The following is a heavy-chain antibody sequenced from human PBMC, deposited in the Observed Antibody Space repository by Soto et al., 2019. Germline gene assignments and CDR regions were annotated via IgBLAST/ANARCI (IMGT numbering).Heavy chain of an antibody. Sequence: KPSETLSLTCTVSGGSISSGDYYWSWIRQPPGKGLEWIGYIYYSGSTYYNPSLKSSVTISVDTSKNQFSLKLSSVTAADTAVYYCARGRHYYDSGNWFDPWGQGTLVTVSS. CDR3: ARGRHYYDSGNWFDP. CDR1: GGSISSGDYY. D-gene: IGHD3-22*01. V-gene: IGHV4-30-4*01. J-gene: IGHJ5*02. CDR2: IYYSGST.